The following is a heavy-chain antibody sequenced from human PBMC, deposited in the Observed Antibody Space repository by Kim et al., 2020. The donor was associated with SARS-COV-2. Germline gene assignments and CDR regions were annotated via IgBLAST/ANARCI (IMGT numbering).Heavy chain of an antibody. V-gene: IGHV4-39*01. CDR3: ARLPRITMIVVVTPDAFDI. Sequence: SETLSLTCTVSGGSISSSSYYWGWIRQPPGKGLEWIGSIYYSGSTYYNPSLKSRVTISVDTSKNQFSLKLSSVTAADTAVYYCARLPRITMIVVVTPDAFDIWGQGTMVTVSS. J-gene: IGHJ3*02. CDR1: GGSISSSSYY. CDR2: IYYSGST. D-gene: IGHD3-22*01.